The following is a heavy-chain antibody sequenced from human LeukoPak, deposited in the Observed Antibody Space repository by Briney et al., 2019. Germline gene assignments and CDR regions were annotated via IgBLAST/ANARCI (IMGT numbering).Heavy chain of an antibody. D-gene: IGHD6-13*01. Sequence: GGSLRLSCAASGFTFRSYWMHWVRQAPGKGLVWVSRIKSDGSGATYADSVKGRFTISRDNARKTLHLQMNSLRVDDTALYYCATESYSSTWYGVENWGQGALVTVSA. J-gene: IGHJ4*02. V-gene: IGHV3-74*01. CDR3: ATESYSSTWYGVEN. CDR1: GFTFRSYW. CDR2: IKSDGSGA.